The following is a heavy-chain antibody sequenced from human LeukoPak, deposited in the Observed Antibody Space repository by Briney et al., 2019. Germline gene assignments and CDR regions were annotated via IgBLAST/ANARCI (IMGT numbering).Heavy chain of an antibody. J-gene: IGHJ4*02. CDR2: INPNSGGT. D-gene: IGHD3-10*01. V-gene: IGHV1-2*02. CDR3: ARTYYYGSGSYCGYDY. CDR1: GYTFTGYY. Sequence: ASVKVSCKASGYTFTGYYMHWVRPAPGQGLEWMGWINPNSGGTNYAQKFQGRVTMTRDTSISTAYMELSRLRSDDTAVYYCARTYYYGSGSYCGYDYWGQGTLVTVSS.